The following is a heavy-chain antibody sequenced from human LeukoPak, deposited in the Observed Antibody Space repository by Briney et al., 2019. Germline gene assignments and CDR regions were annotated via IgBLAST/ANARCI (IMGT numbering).Heavy chain of an antibody. Sequence: GGSLRLSCAASGFTFSSYAMSWVRQAPGKGLEWVSAISGSGGSTYYADSVKGRFTISRDNSKNTLYLQMNSLGAEDTAVYYCAKDGRSYYYYYGMDVWGQGTTVTVSS. CDR3: AKDGRSYYYYYGMDV. D-gene: IGHD3-16*02. V-gene: IGHV3-23*01. CDR1: GFTFSSYA. J-gene: IGHJ6*02. CDR2: ISGSGGST.